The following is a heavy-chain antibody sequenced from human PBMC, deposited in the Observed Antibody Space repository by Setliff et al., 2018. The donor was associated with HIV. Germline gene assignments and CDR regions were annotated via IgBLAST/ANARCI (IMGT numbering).Heavy chain of an antibody. Sequence: LTCTVSGDSISTHYWTWIRQPPGKGLEWIGYISHTGNTDSNPSLKSRVTISVDTSKNEFSLRLRSVTVADTATYYCARSTVGAGTTFPWGRGTLVTVSS. J-gene: IGHJ4*02. CDR3: ARSTVGAGTTFP. V-gene: IGHV4-59*11. CDR1: GDSISTHY. CDR2: ISHTGNT. D-gene: IGHD1-7*01.